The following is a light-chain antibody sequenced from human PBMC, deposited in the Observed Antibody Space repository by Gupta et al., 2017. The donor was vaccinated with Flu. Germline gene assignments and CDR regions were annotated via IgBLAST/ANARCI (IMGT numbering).Light chain of an antibody. CDR1: QSVSRF. J-gene: IGKJ3*01. CDR2: TAS. CDR3: QQSYSTEIT. V-gene: IGKV1-39*01. Sequence: GDRVTITCRASQSVSRFLNWYQQKPGKAPKLLIYTASTLQSGVPSRFSGSGSGTEFTLTISSLQPEDFATYYCQQSYSTEITFGPGTKVDIK.